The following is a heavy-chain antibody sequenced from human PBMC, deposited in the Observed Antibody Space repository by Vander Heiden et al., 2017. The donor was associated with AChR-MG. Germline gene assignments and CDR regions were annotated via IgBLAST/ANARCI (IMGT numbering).Heavy chain of an antibody. CDR3: ARRIAVAGTPAFDI. CDR1: GGSISSSSYY. D-gene: IGHD6-19*01. J-gene: IGHJ3*02. Sequence: QLQLQESGPGLVKPSATLSLTCTVSGGSISSSSYYWGWIRQPPGKGLEWIGSIYYSGSTYYNPSLKSRVTISVDTSKNQFSLKLSSVTAADTAVYYCARRIAVAGTPAFDIWGQGTMVTVSS. CDR2: IYYSGST. V-gene: IGHV4-39*01.